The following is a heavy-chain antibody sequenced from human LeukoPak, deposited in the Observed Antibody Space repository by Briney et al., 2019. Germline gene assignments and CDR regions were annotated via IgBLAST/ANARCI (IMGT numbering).Heavy chain of an antibody. Sequence: NASETLSLTCTVSGGSISSYYWSWIRQPPGKGLEWIGEINHSGSTNYNPSLKSRVTISVDTSKNQFSLKLSSVTAADTAVYYCARDSKERYSFDYWGQGTLVTVSS. CDR3: ARDSKERYSFDY. V-gene: IGHV4-34*01. J-gene: IGHJ4*02. CDR2: INHSGST. CDR1: GGSISSYY. D-gene: IGHD3-9*01.